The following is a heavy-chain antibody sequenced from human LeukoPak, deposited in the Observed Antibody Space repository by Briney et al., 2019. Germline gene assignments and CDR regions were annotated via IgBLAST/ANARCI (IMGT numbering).Heavy chain of an antibody. CDR3: AKLSFGDSHFDQ. D-gene: IGHD3-10*01. Sequence: SETLSLTCTVSGATSSNHYWSWIRQPPGQGLEWLGYISRSGHTNYNPALKSRVSMSVATSKNHFSLNLTSVTATDTAIYYCAKLSFGDSHFDQWGQGTLVTVSS. V-gene: IGHV4-59*08. J-gene: IGHJ4*02. CDR2: ISRSGHT. CDR1: GATSSNHY.